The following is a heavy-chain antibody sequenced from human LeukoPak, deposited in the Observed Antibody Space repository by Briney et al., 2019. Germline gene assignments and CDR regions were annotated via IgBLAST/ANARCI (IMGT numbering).Heavy chain of an antibody. D-gene: IGHD3-10*01. V-gene: IGHV4-39*07. CDR2: VYYSGST. J-gene: IGHJ4*02. Sequence: PSETLSLTCTVSGGSISSGTYYWGWIRQPPGKGLQWIGSVYYSGSTYYNPSLQSRVTISVDTSKNHFSLKLSSVTAADTAVYYCARAGDGSGSYDNADYDYWGQGTLVTVSS. CDR1: GGSISSGTYY. CDR3: ARAGDGSGSYDNADYDY.